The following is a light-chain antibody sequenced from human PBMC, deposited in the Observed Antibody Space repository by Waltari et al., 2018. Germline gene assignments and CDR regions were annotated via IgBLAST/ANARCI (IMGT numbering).Light chain of an antibody. Sequence: IQLTQSPSSVSASVGHRVTISCRPSQHIRSWSAWYQQKPGKAPKLLIYAASNLRSGVPSRFSGGGSGTHFTLTISSLQPEDSATYYCQQANSFLGLTFGGGTKVEIK. CDR2: AAS. V-gene: IGKV1-12*01. J-gene: IGKJ4*01. CDR1: QHIRSW. CDR3: QQANSFLGLT.